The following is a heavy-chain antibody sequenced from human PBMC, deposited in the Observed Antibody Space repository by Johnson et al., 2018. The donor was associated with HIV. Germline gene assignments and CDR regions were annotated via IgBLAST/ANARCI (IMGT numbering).Heavy chain of an antibody. D-gene: IGHD6-13*01. J-gene: IGHJ3*02. CDR1: GFTFSGYW. V-gene: IGHV3-30*18. CDR3: AKDINAGGSRGNAAFDI. Sequence: QVQLVESGGGVVQPGKSLRLSCAASGFTFSGYWMHWVRQAPGKGLEWVAVISYDGSNKYYADSVKGRFTISRDNSKNVLYLQMNSLRAEDTALYYCAKDINAGGSRGNAAFDIWGQGTMVTVSS. CDR2: ISYDGSNK.